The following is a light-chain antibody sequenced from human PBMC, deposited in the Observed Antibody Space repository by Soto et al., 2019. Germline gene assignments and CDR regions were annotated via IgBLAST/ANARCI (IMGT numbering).Light chain of an antibody. Sequence: QAVVTQSPSASASLGASVKLTCTLSSGYSTNAIAWHQQQSEKGPRFLMKINYDGTHSKGDGFFDRFSGSSSGAERHLSISSLQSEDEAAYYCQSLGTGIQVFGGGTKLTVL. CDR3: QSLGTGIQV. J-gene: IGLJ3*02. CDR2: INYDGTH. V-gene: IGLV4-69*01. CDR1: SGYSTNA.